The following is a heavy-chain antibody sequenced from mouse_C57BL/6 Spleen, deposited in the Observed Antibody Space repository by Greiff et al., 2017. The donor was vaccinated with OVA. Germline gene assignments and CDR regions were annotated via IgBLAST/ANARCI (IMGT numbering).Heavy chain of an antibody. D-gene: IGHD2-2*01. Sequence: QVQLKQSGAELMKPGASVKLSCKATGYTFTGYWIEWVKQRPGHGLEWIGEILPGSGSTNYNEKFKGKATFTADTSSNTAYMQLSSLTTEDSAIYYCASVIYYGYEDYAMDYWGQGTSVTVSS. V-gene: IGHV1-9*01. CDR3: ASVIYYGYEDYAMDY. J-gene: IGHJ4*01. CDR2: ILPGSGST. CDR1: GYTFTGYW.